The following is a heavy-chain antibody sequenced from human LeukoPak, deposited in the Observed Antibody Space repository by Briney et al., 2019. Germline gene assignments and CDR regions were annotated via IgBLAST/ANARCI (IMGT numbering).Heavy chain of an antibody. CDR3: ARPRRYFDWLSFDY. V-gene: IGHV1-69*01. J-gene: IGHJ4*02. CDR2: IIPIFGTA. CDR1: GGTFSSYA. Sequence: ASVKVSCKASGGTFSSYAINCVRQAPGQGLEWMGGIIPIFGTANYAQKFQGRVTITADESTSTAYMELSSLRSEDTAVYYCARPRRYFDWLSFDYWGQGTLVTVSS. D-gene: IGHD3-9*01.